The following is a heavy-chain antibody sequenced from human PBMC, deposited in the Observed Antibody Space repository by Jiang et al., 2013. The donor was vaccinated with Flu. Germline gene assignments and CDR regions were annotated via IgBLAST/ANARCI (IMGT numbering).Heavy chain of an antibody. J-gene: IGHJ4*02. Sequence: GLVKPSETLSLTCTVSGGSISSYYWSWIRQPPGKGLEWIGYIYYSGSTNYNPSLKSRVTISVDTSKNQFSLKLSSVTAADTAVYYCARAVGPVATTDFDYWGQGTLVTVSS. CDR3: ARAVGPVATTDFDY. CDR2: IYYSGST. CDR1: GGSISSYY. D-gene: IGHD5-12*01. V-gene: IGHV4-59*01.